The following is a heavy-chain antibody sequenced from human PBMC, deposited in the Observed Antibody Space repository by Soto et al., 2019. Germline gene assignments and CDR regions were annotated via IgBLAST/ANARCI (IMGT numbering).Heavy chain of an antibody. J-gene: IGHJ4*02. CDR3: ARGGGSPYQNHEFDF. CDR1: GASITQYY. V-gene: IGHV4-59*01. D-gene: IGHD6-13*01. Sequence: SETLSHTCTGSGASITQYYWNLIRQSPGKGLKWIVSVSSTGSTVYNPSLTSRVTVSLDTSKNQFSLTLNSVTAADTAVYNCARGGGSPYQNHEFDFWGQGTLVT. CDR2: VSSTGST.